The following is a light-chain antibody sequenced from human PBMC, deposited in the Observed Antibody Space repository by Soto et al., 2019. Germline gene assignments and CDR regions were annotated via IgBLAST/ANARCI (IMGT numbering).Light chain of an antibody. CDR3: QQYGGSPWT. Sequence: EIVLTQSPGTLSVSPGEGATLSCRASQRISISYLAWYQQKPGQAHRLLIYGSSTRATGIPDRFSGSGSETDFTLTISRLEPEDFAVYYCQQYGGSPWTFGQGTKVEIK. CDR1: QRISISY. CDR2: GSS. V-gene: IGKV3-20*01. J-gene: IGKJ1*01.